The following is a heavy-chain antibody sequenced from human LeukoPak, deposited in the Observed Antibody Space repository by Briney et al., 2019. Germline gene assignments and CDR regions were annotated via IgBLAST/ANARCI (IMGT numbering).Heavy chain of an antibody. Sequence: SETLSLTCTVSGVSMGAYYWSWIRQPPGKGLEWIGYIYYSGSTNYNPSLKSRVTISVDTSKNQFSLKLSSVTAADTAVYYCARVDGVPFDPWGQGTLVTVSS. CDR1: GVSMGAYY. CDR2: IYYSGST. J-gene: IGHJ5*02. D-gene: IGHD3/OR15-3a*01. V-gene: IGHV4-59*01. CDR3: ARVDGVPFDP.